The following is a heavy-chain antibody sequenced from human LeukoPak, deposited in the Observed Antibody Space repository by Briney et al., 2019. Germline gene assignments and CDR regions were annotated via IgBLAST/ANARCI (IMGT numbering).Heavy chain of an antibody. V-gene: IGHV3-21*01. D-gene: IGHD1-26*01. CDR2: ISSSSSYI. J-gene: IGHJ5*02. CDR3: ARGHSGRWFWWFGA. Sequence: GGSLRLSCAASGFSFSSYTMNWVRQAPGKGLEWVSIISSSSSYIYYADSVKGRFTISRDNDKNSLSLQMNSLRAEDTAVYYCARGHSGRWFWWFGAWGQGTLVTVSS. CDR1: GFSFSSYT.